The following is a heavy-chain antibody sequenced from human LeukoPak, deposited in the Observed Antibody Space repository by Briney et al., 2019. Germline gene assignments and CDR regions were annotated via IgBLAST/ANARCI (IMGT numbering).Heavy chain of an antibody. J-gene: IGHJ4*02. CDR2: IYYSGTT. V-gene: IGHV4-39*01. CDR3: ARAYYYDGSGPFDY. Sequence: SETLSLTCTVSGGSISSYTYYWGWVRQPPGKGLEWIGSIYYSGTTYYNPSLKSRVTVAVDTSKYQFSLNLSSVTAADTAVYYCARAYYYDGSGPFDYWGQGSLVTLSS. CDR1: GGSISSYTYY. D-gene: IGHD3-22*01.